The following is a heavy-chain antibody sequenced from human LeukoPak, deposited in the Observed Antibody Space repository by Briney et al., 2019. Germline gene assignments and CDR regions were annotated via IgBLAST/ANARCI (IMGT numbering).Heavy chain of an antibody. CDR3: SSAGRCSPNISWSSYFHY. CDR1: GFTFSSYI. CDR2: ISSSSSTI. V-gene: IGHV3-48*04. J-gene: IGHJ4*02. Sequence: GGSLRLSCAASGFTFSSYIMNWVRRAPGKGLEWVSYISSSSSTIYYADSVKGRFTLSRDNAKNSLYLQMNSLRAETTAVYSCSSAGRCSPNISWSSYFHYWGQGTLVTVSS. D-gene: IGHD6-13*01.